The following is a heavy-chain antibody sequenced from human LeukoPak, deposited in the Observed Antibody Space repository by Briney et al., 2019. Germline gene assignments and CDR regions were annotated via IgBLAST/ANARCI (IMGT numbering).Heavy chain of an antibody. CDR2: VYYSGST. V-gene: IGHV4-59*01. CDR1: GGSIRRYY. CDR3: ARGGYYFDY. Sequence: SETLSLTCTVSGGSIRRYYWSWIRQPPGRGLEWIGYVYYSGSTNYNPSLGSRVTISVDASNNQFSLNLTSVTAADTAVYYCARGGYYFDYWGQGTLVTVSS. J-gene: IGHJ4*02.